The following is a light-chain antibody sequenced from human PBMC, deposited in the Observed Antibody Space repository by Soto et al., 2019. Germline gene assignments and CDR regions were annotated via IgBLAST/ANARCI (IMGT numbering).Light chain of an antibody. Sequence: EVVMTQSPATLSVSPGERATLSCRASQSVRSNLAWYQQKPGQAPRLLIYGVSTRATGIPARFSGSGSGTEFILTISSVESEDFAIYYCQQHNDWPTFGQGTRLEI. J-gene: IGKJ5*01. CDR3: QQHNDWPT. CDR1: QSVRSN. CDR2: GVS. V-gene: IGKV3D-15*01.